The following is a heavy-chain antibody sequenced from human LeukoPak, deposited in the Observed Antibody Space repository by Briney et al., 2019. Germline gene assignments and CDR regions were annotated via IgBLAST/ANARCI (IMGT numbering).Heavy chain of an antibody. D-gene: IGHD2-15*01. CDR3: ARADCSGGSCYSVNWFDP. Sequence: ASVKVSCKASGYTFTSYYMHWVRQAPGQGLEWMGIINPSGGSTSYAQKFQGRVTMTRDTFTSTVYMELSSLRSEDTAVYYCARADCSGGSCYSVNWFDPWGQGTLVTVSS. V-gene: IGHV1-46*01. J-gene: IGHJ5*02. CDR2: INPSGGST. CDR1: GYTFTSYY.